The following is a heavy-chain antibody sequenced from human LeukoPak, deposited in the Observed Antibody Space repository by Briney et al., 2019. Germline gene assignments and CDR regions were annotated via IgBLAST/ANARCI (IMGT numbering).Heavy chain of an antibody. J-gene: IGHJ4*02. D-gene: IGHD1-26*01. Sequence: GGSLRLSCAASGFTFSSYSMNWVRQAPGKGLEWVSYISSSSSSVYYADSVKGRFSISRDNAKNSLYLQMNSLRDEDTAVYYCASSGSYRFDYWGRGTLVTVSS. CDR1: GFTFSSYS. V-gene: IGHV3-48*02. CDR3: ASSGSYRFDY. CDR2: ISSSSSSV.